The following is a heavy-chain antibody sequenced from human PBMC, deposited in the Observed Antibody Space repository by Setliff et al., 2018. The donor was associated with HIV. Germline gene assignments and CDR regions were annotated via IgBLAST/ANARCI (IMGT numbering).Heavy chain of an antibody. J-gene: IGHJ5*02. CDR2: IYTSGST. Sequence: SETLSLTCTVSGGSISFYYWSWIRQPPGKGLEWIGYIYTSGSTNYNPSLKSRVSISVDTSNNQFSLKLSSVTAADTAMYYCARDIRGSNNWFDPWGQGTLVTVSS. CDR1: GGSISFYY. V-gene: IGHV4-4*08. CDR3: ARDIRGSNNWFDP. D-gene: IGHD3-16*01.